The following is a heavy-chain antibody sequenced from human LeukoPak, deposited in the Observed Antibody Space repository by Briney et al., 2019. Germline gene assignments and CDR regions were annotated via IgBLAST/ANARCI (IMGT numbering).Heavy chain of an antibody. CDR1: GYTFTGYY. D-gene: IGHD3-16*01. CDR3: ARDEYVLTSFDP. V-gene: IGHV1-2*02. Sequence: ASVKISCKTSGYTFTGYYMHWVRQAPGQALEWMGWINPNSGDTNSAQKFQGRVTMTRDMSISTAYMELSSLKSDDTAVYYCARDEYVLTSFDPWGQGTLVTVSS. J-gene: IGHJ5*02. CDR2: INPNSGDT.